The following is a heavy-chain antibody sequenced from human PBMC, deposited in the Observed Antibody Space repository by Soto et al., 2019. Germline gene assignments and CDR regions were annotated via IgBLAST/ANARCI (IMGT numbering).Heavy chain of an antibody. CDR1: GGTFSSYA. CDR3: ARSAYCTNGVCYQDYYGIDV. D-gene: IGHD2-8*01. V-gene: IGHV1-69*01. J-gene: IGHJ6*02. Sequence: QVQLVQSGAEVKKPGSSVKVSCKDSGGTFSSYAISWVRQAPGQGHEWMGGIIPIFGTANYAQKFQVRVTITADESTSSAYMELSSLRSEDTAVYYCARSAYCTNGVCYQDYYGIDVWGQGTTVTVSS. CDR2: IIPIFGTA.